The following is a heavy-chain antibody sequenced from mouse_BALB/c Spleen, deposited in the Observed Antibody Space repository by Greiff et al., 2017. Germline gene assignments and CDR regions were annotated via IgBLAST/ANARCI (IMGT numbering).Heavy chain of an antibody. Sequence: QVQLQQSGPQLVRPGASVKISCKASGYSFTSYWMHWVKQRPGQGLEWIGMIDPSDSETRLNQKFKDKATLTVDKSSSTAYMQLSSPTSEDSAVYYCARRDYRYYFDYWGQGTTLTVSS. J-gene: IGHJ2*01. CDR2: IDPSDSET. CDR1: GYSFTSYW. D-gene: IGHD2-14*01. CDR3: ARRDYRYYFDY. V-gene: IGHV1S127*01.